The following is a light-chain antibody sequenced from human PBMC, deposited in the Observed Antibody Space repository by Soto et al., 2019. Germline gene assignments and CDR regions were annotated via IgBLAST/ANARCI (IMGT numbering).Light chain of an antibody. CDR1: QSITTY. V-gene: IGKV1-39*01. CDR3: QQRYRTPRT. CDR2: AAS. Sequence: DIQMTQSPSSLSASVGDRVTITCRASQSITTYLNWYQQKPEKPPKILIYAASSVQSGFPSRFSGSGSGPDFSLTLRSLQPEYFASYYCQQRYRTPRTVGPGTKVDIK. J-gene: IGKJ3*01.